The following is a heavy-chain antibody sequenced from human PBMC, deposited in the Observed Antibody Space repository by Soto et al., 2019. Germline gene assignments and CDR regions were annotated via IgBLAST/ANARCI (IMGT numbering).Heavy chain of an antibody. V-gene: IGHV4-34*01. CDR2: INHSGST. CDR1: GGSFSGYY. CDR3: ARTNYDFWSGHRLYFDY. Sequence: ETLSLTCAVYGGSFSGYYWSWIRQPPGKGLEWIGEINHSGSTNYNPSLKSRVTISVDTSKNQFSLKLSSVTAADTAVYYCARTNYDFWSGHRLYFDYWGQGTLVTVSS. D-gene: IGHD3-3*01. J-gene: IGHJ4*02.